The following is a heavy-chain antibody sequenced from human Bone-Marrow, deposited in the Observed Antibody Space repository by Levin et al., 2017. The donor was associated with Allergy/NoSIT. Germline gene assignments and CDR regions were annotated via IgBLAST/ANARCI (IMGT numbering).Heavy chain of an antibody. CDR3: TVSISGALNKY. CDR2: SKNRPLNFAT. D-gene: IGHD3-3*01. V-gene: IGHV3-72*01. CDR1: GFASSDHY. Sequence: GGSLRLSCAASGFASSDHYMDWVRQAPGKGLEWIGHSKNRPLNFATEYAASAKGRLIISRDDSHNSLFLQINSVRAEDTAVYYCTVSISGALNKYWGQGTLVTVSS. J-gene: IGHJ4*02.